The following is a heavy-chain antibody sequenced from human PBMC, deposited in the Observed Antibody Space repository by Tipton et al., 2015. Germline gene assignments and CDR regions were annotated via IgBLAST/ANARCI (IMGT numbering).Heavy chain of an antibody. J-gene: IGHJ4*02. Sequence: LRLSCTVSGGSINNNYWSWIRQPPGKGLEYMGYVFHSGDSNYNPSLKSRVIISVDTSKNQISLTVTSVTAADTAVYYCARSRYTVTPDSWGQGTLVTVSS. CDR1: GGSINNNY. CDR2: VFHSGDS. V-gene: IGHV4-59*08. D-gene: IGHD4-17*01. CDR3: ARSRYTVTPDS.